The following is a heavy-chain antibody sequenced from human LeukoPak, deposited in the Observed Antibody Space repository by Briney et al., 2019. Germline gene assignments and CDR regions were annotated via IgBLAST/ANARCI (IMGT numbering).Heavy chain of an antibody. J-gene: IGHJ4*02. V-gene: IGHV1-2*02. CDR2: INPNSGDT. CDR3: ARSLKYYYDSSGYYWDY. D-gene: IGHD3-22*01. CDR1: GYTFTGYY. Sequence: ASVKVSCKASGYTFTGYYIHWVRQAPGQGLEWMGWINPNSGDTNYAQKFEGRVTMTRDTSISTAYMELSRLRSDDTAMYYCARSLKYYYDSSGYYWDYWGQGTLVTVSS.